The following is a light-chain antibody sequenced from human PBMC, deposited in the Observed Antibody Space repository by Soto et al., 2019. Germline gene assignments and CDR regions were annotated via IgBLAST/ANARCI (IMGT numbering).Light chain of an antibody. J-gene: IGLJ1*01. V-gene: IGLV2-14*01. Sequence: QSVLTQPASVSGSPGQSITISCTGTSNDVGGYNFVSWYQQHPGKAPNFMIYDVSNRPSGVSNRFSGSKSGNTASLTISWLQAEDEADYYCSSYTTSNTRQIVFGTGTKVTVL. CDR2: DVS. CDR3: SSYTTSNTRQIV. CDR1: SNDVGGYNF.